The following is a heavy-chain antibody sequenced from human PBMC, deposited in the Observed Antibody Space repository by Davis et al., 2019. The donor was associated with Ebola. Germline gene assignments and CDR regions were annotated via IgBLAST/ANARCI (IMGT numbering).Heavy chain of an antibody. CDR3: ARDRPGWELPRAGVLDV. CDR2: INPSGGST. Sequence: APVKVSCKASGYTFTSYYMHWVRQAPGQGLEWMGIINPSGGSTSYAQKFQGRVTMTRDTSTSTVYMELSSLRSEDTAVYYCARDRPGWELPRAGVLDVWGQGTTVTVSS. CDR1: GYTFTSYY. D-gene: IGHD1-26*01. V-gene: IGHV1-46*03. J-gene: IGHJ6*02.